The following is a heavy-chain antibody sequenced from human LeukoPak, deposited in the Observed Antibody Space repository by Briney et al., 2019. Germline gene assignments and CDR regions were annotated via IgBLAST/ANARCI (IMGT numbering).Heavy chain of an antibody. J-gene: IGHJ4*02. Sequence: GMSLRLSCAASGFTLSAHAMHWVRQAPGKGLEWLAVIWYDGNTKYYSDSVKGRFTISRDSSKNTLYLEMNSLRAEDTAVYYCARDEVITFRLFDHWGQGTLVTVSS. V-gene: IGHV3-33*01. D-gene: IGHD1-14*01. CDR3: ARDEVITFRLFDH. CDR2: IWYDGNTK. CDR1: GFTLSAHA.